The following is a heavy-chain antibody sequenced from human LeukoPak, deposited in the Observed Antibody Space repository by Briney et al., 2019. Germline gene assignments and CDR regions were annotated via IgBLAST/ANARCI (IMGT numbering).Heavy chain of an antibody. CDR3: AKRGVVIRGILVIGYHQEAYHYDF. J-gene: IGHJ4*02. Sequence: AGGFLRLSCVVSGISLSNYAMTWVRQAPGKGLEWVSYISERGGSTTYADSVKGRFTISRDTSLNTLYLQMNNLRAEDTAVYFCAKRGVVIRGILVIGYHQEAYHYDFWGQGVLVTVSS. CDR1: GISLSNYA. CDR2: ISERGGST. V-gene: IGHV3-23*01. D-gene: IGHD3-10*01.